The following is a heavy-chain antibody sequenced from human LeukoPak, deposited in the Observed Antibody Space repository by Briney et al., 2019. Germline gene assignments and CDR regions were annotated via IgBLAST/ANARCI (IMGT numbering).Heavy chain of an antibody. CDR3: ARGGYDILTGLNASDI. CDR1: GGSFSGYY. J-gene: IGHJ3*02. V-gene: IGHV4-34*01. D-gene: IGHD3-9*01. CDR2: INHSGST. Sequence: SETLSLTCAVYGGSFSGYYWSWIRQPPGKGLEWIGEINHSGSTNYNPSLKSRVTISVDTSKNQFSLKLSSVTAADTAVYYCARGGYDILTGLNASDIWGQGTMVTVSS.